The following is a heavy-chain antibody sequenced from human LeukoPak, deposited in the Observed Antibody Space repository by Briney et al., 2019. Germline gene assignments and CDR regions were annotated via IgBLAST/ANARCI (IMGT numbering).Heavy chain of an antibody. J-gene: IGHJ4*02. CDR3: ARPSSGYYPFYFDY. V-gene: IGHV1-46*01. D-gene: IGHD3-22*01. Sequence: ASVKVSCKASGGTFSSYATSWVRQAPGQGLEWMGIINPSGGSTSYAQKFQGRVTMTRDTSTSTVYMELSSLGSEDTAVYYCARPSSGYYPFYFDYWGQGTLVTVSS. CDR1: GGTFSSYA. CDR2: INPSGGST.